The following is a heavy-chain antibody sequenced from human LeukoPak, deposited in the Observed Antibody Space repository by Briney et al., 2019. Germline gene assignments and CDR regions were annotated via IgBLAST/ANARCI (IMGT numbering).Heavy chain of an antibody. CDR2: INHSGNT. CDR1: GGSFSGYY. J-gene: IGHJ3*02. CDR3: ARYPQQSMARGTISAFDI. D-gene: IGHD3-10*01. Sequence: PSETLSLTCAVYGGSFSGYYWSWIRQPPGKGLGWSGEINHSGNTNYNPSLKSRVTISVDTSNNHSSLKLSSLTAADTAMYHCARYPQQSMARGTISAFDIWGQGTMVTVSS. V-gene: IGHV4-34*01.